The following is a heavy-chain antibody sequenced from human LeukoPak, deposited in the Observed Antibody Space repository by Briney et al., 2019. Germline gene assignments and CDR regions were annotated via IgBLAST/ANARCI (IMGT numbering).Heavy chain of an antibody. D-gene: IGHD3-16*01. Sequence: SETLSLTCTVSGGSIGSGGYYWSWIRQHPGKGLEWIGYIYYTGSTYYNPSLQSRVTISVDTSRNQFSLKLSSVTAADTAVYYCVRVPAVLYYFDYWGQGTLVTVSS. V-gene: IGHV4-31*03. CDR1: GGSIGSGGYY. J-gene: IGHJ4*02. CDR2: IYYTGST. CDR3: VRVPAVLYYFDY.